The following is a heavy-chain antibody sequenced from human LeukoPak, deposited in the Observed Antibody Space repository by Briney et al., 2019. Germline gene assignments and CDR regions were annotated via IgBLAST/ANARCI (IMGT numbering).Heavy chain of an antibody. CDR3: AREGSITDY. Sequence: GGSLRLSCAASGFTFSNYWMHWVRQAPGKGLVWVSRINSDGSNTNYADSVKGRFTISRDNAKNSLYLQMNSLRAEDTAVYYCAREGSITDYWGQGTLVTVSS. CDR1: GFTFSNYW. J-gene: IGHJ4*02. V-gene: IGHV3-74*01. CDR2: INSDGSNT.